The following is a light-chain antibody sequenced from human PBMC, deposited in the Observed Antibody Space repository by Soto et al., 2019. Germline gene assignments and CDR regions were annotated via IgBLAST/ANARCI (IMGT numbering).Light chain of an antibody. CDR3: QSYDSSLSGWV. V-gene: IGLV1-40*01. CDR1: SSNIGAGYG. CDR2: GNS. Sequence: QSVLTQPPLVSGAPGQRVTISCTGSSSNIGAGYGVHWYQQLPGTAPKLLIYGNSNRPSGVPDRFSGSKSGTSASLAITGLRAEDEADYYCQSYDSSLSGWVFGGGTKLTVL. J-gene: IGLJ3*02.